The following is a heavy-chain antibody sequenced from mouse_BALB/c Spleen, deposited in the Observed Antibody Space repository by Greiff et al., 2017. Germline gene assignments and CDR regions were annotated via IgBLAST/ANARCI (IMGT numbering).Heavy chain of an antibody. J-gene: IGHJ2*01. CDR2: ISSGSSTI. Sequence: EVQRVESGGGLVQPGGSRKLSCAASGFTFSSFGMHWVRQAPEKGLEWVAYISSGSSTIYYADTVKGRFTISRDNPKNTLFLQMTSLRSEDTAMYYCARGSSLFDYWGQGTTLTVSS. CDR3: ARGSSLFDY. V-gene: IGHV5-17*02. D-gene: IGHD1-1*01. CDR1: GFTFSSFG.